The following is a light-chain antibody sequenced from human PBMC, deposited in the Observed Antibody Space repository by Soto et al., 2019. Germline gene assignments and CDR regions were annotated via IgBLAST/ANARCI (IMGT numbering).Light chain of an antibody. V-gene: IGKV3-15*01. CDR3: QQYNNWSPLT. CDR2: GAS. CDR1: QSVGSQ. J-gene: IGKJ4*01. Sequence: EIVMTQSPATLSVSPGERATLSCRASQSVGSQLAWYQQKPGQAPRLLIYGASTRTSGVPARFSGSGAGTEVTLTISSLQSEDFAVYYCQQYNNWSPLTFGGGTKVEFK.